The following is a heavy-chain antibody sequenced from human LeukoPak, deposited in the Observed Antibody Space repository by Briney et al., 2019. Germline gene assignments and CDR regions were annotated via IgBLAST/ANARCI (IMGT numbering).Heavy chain of an antibody. CDR3: ARDGMDIVVVPAATTPRSYAFDI. V-gene: IGHV1-2*02. CDR2: INPNSGGT. D-gene: IGHD2-2*03. CDR1: GYTFTGYY. J-gene: IGHJ3*02. Sequence: ASVKVSCKASGYTFTGYYMHWVRQAPGQGLEWMGWINPNSGGTNYAQKFQGRVTMTRDTSISTAYMELSRLRSDDTAVYYCARDGMDIVVVPAATTPRSYAFDIWGQGTMVTVSS.